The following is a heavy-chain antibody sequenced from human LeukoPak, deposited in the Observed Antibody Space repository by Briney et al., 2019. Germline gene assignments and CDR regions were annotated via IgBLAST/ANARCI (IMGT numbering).Heavy chain of an antibody. Sequence: GRTLTLSCAPSGFTFRDYVVTWARQAPGKGLEWVSAISGSGGSTYYAGSVKGRFTISRDNSKNTLYLQMNNLRAEDTAVYYCAKFMDLNWNAITFDYWGQGTLVTVSS. CDR3: AKFMDLNWNAITFDY. CDR2: ISGSGGST. CDR1: GFTFRDYV. V-gene: IGHV3-23*01. D-gene: IGHD1-20*01. J-gene: IGHJ4*01.